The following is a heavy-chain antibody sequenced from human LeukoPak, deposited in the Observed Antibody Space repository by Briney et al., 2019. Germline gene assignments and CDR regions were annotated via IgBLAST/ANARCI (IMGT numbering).Heavy chain of an antibody. CDR2: INTNTGNP. V-gene: IGHV7-4-1*02. CDR1: GYTFTTYA. Sequence: GASVKVSCKASGYTFTTYAMNWVRQAPGQGLEWMGWINTNTGNPTYAQGFTERFVFSLDTSVSAAYLQISSLKAEDTAVYYCARDRPPGQPYPDYWGQGTLVTVSS. J-gene: IGHJ4*02. CDR3: ARDRPPGQPYPDY. D-gene: IGHD2-21*01.